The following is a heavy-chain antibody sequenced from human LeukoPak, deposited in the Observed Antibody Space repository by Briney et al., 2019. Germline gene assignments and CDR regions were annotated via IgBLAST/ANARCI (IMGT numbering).Heavy chain of an antibody. CDR1: GFTFSSYA. CDR3: AKDQFGSGLNWFDP. Sequence: GGSLRLSCAASGFTFSSYAMSWVRQAPGKGLEWVSAISGSGGSTYYADSVKGRFTISRDNSKNTLYMQMNSLRAEDTAVYYCAKDQFGSGLNWFDPWGQGTLVTVSS. CDR2: ISGSGGST. D-gene: IGHD6-19*01. V-gene: IGHV3-23*01. J-gene: IGHJ5*02.